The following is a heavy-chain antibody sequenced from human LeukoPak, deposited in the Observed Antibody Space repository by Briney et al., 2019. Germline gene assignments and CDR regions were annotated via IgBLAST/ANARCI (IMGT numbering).Heavy chain of an antibody. CDR3: ARDRSSSWYSKYYFDY. D-gene: IGHD6-13*01. Sequence: ASLKDSCKASGYTLTGYYMHWVRQAPGPGVEWMGWINPNSGGTNYAQKFQGRVTMTRETSISTAYMELSRLRSDDTAVYYCARDRSSSWYSKYYFDYGGQRTLVTVSS. J-gene: IGHJ4*02. V-gene: IGHV1-2*02. CDR1: GYTLTGYY. CDR2: INPNSGGT.